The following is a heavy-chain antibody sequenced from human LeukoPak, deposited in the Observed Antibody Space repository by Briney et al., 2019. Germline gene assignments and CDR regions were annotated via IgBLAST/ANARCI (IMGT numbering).Heavy chain of an antibody. CDR3: ARHYGGLDDY. V-gene: IGHV1-69*04. CDR1: GDTFSSYG. CDR2: IIPIVGST. Sequence: ASVKVSCKTSGDTFSSYGISWVRQAPGQGLEWMGRIIPIVGSTSYAEKLQGRVTITADKSTSTVYMELSSLRSEDTAVYYCARHYGGLDDYWGQGTLITVSS. J-gene: IGHJ4*02. D-gene: IGHD4-23*01.